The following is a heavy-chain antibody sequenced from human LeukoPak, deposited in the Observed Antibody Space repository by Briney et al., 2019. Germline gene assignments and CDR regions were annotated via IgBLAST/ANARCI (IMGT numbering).Heavy chain of an antibody. CDR1: GGSISRSSYY. CDR3: ASDSRTSDY. J-gene: IGHJ4*02. D-gene: IGHD6-13*01. V-gene: IGHV4-39*07. CDR2: IYYSGST. Sequence: SETLSLTCIVSGGSISRSSYYWGWIRQPPGKGLEWIGSIYYSGSTHYNPSLKSRVTISVDTSKNQFSLKLSSVTAADTAVYYCASDSRTSDYWGQGTLVTVSS.